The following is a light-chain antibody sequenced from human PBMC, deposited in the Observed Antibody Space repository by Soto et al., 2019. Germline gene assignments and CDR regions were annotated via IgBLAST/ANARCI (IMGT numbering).Light chain of an antibody. CDR1: STDSDDDKY. CDR2: GVS. J-gene: IGLJ3*02. Sequence: QSVLTQPASVSGSPGQSITMSCTGSSTDSDDDKYVSWYQQQPGKGPNLLIYGVSNRPSGVSNRFSGSKSGNTASLTISGLQLEDEADYFCGSFTTSRIWVFGGGTKVTVL. V-gene: IGLV2-14*01. CDR3: GSFTTSRIWV.